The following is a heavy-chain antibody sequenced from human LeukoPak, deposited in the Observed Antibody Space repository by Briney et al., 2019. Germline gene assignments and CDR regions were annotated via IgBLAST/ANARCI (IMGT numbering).Heavy chain of an antibody. D-gene: IGHD3-3*01. V-gene: IGHV4-34*01. Sequence: SETLSLTCAVYGGSFSGYYWSWIRQPPGKGLEWIGEINHSGSTNYNPSLKSRVTISVDTSKNQFSLKLSSVTAADTAVYYCARGRITIFGVVITYYFDYWGQGTLVTVSS. CDR2: INHSGST. J-gene: IGHJ4*02. CDR1: GGSFSGYY. CDR3: ARGRITIFGVVITYYFDY.